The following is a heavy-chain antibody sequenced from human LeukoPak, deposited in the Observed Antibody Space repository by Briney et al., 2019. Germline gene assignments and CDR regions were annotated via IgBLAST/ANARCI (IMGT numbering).Heavy chain of an antibody. CDR1: GYTFTGYY. J-gene: IGHJ6*03. D-gene: IGHD3-10*01. Sequence: ASVKVFCKASGYTFTGYYIHWVRQAPGQGPEWMGWINHNNDDSKSSEKFQRRHTMSRDNSIDTTSMELSSMRPNDAAVYYCARVLNSGFTYDYYHMDVWGQGTTLSVCS. CDR3: ARVLNSGFTYDYYHMDV. V-gene: IGHV1-2*02. CDR2: INHNNDDS.